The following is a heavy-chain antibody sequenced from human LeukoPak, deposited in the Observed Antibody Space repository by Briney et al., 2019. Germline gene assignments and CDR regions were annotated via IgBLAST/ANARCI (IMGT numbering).Heavy chain of an antibody. CDR3: ARDPSSGWYLKGWFDP. D-gene: IGHD6-19*01. V-gene: IGHV3-21*01. J-gene: IGHJ5*02. Sequence: PGRSLRLSCAASGFTFDDYAMHWVRQAPGKGLEWVSSISSSSSYIYYADSVKGRFTISRDNAKNSLYLQMNSLRAEDTAVYYCARDPSSGWYLKGWFDPWGQGTLVTVSS. CDR2: ISSSSSYI. CDR1: GFTFDDYA.